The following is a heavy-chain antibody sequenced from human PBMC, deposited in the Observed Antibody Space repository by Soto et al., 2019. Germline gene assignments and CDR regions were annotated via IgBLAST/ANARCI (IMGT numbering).Heavy chain of an antibody. V-gene: IGHV4-30-2*01. Sequence: TLSLTCAVSGGSINSGGYSRSWIRQPPGKGLEWIGYFYHSGSTYYNPSLKSRVTISVDRSKNQFSLKLSSVTAADTAVYYCARRYGSAIDYWGQGTLVTVSS. J-gene: IGHJ4*02. CDR3: ARRYGSAIDY. D-gene: IGHD1-26*01. CDR2: FYHSGST. CDR1: GGSINSGGYS.